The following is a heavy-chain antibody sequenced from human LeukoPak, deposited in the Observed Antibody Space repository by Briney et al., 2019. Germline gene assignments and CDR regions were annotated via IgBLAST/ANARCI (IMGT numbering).Heavy chain of an antibody. CDR3: AKDSSHSMVRGVPYYFDY. D-gene: IGHD3-10*01. V-gene: IGHV3-23*01. CDR1: GFIFSRYV. CDR2: ISGSGGST. J-gene: IGHJ4*02. Sequence: PGGSLRLSFAASGFIFSRYVMSLVRQAPGKGLEWVSDISGSGGSTYYADSVKGRFTISRDNSKNTLYLQMNSLRAEDTAVYYCAKDSSHSMVRGVPYYFDYWGQGTLVTVSS.